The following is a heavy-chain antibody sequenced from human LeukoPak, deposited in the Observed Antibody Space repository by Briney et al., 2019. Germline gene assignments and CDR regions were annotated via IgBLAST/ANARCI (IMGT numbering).Heavy chain of an antibody. CDR3: ARGSNLYSSSWYFDY. J-gene: IGHJ4*02. Sequence: SQTLSLTCAISGDSFSSNSAAWNWIRQSPSRGLEWLGRTYYRSKWYNDYALSVNSRITVNPDTSKNQFSLQLNSVTPEDTAVYYCARGSNLYSSSWYFDYWGQGTLVTVSS. D-gene: IGHD6-13*01. CDR2: TYYRSKWYN. CDR1: GDSFSSNSAA. V-gene: IGHV6-1*01.